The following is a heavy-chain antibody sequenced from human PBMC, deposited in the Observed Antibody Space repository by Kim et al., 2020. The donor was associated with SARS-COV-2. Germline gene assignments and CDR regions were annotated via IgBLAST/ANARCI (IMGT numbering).Heavy chain of an antibody. D-gene: IGHD2-2*01. CDR1: GGSFSSCSYY. V-gene: IGHV4-61*01. CDR3: AREGDQLLVAFDI. CDR2: IYYTGST. J-gene: IGHJ3*02. Sequence: SETLSLTCTVSGGSFSSCSYYWSWMRQPPGKGLEGIGYIYYTGSTNYNPSLKSRVTISVDTSKNQFTLKLSSVTAADTAVYYCAREGDQLLVAFDIWGQGTIVTVSS.